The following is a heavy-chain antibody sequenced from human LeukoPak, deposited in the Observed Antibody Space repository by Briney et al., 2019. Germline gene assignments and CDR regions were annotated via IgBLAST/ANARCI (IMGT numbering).Heavy chain of an antibody. V-gene: IGHV3-74*01. CDR2: INSDGRST. J-gene: IGHJ4*02. CDR1: GITFSSYW. D-gene: IGHD1-20*01. Sequence: GGSLRLSCAGSGITFSSYWMHWVRQAPGKGLVWVSRINSDGRSTNYADSVKGRFTISRDNAKNTLFLQMNSLRAEDTAVYYCARSSRGITGYWGQGTLVTVSS. CDR3: ARSSRGITGY.